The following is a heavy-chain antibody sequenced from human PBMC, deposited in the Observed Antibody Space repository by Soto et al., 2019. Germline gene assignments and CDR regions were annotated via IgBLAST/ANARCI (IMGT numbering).Heavy chain of an antibody. CDR3: ARAGYSSGWYIGY. V-gene: IGHV4-34*01. J-gene: IGHJ4*02. Sequence: SETLSLPCAVYGWSFSGYYWSWIRQPPGKGLEWIGEINHSGSTNYNPSLKSRVTISVDTSKNQFSLKLSSVTAVDTAVYYCARAGYSSGWYIGYWGQGTLVTVSS. CDR1: GWSFSGYY. CDR2: INHSGST. D-gene: IGHD6-19*01.